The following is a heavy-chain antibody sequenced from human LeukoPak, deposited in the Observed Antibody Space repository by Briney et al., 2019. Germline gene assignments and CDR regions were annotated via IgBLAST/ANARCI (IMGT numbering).Heavy chain of an antibody. D-gene: IGHD1-26*01. CDR1: GFTFSTYE. V-gene: IGHV3-48*03. CDR3: ARGGPTKGLDY. CDR2: ISSSGSTI. Sequence: SGGSLRLSCAASGFTFSTYEMTWVRQSPGKGLEWVSYISSSGSTIYYADSVKGRFTISRDNARNSLYLHMNSLRAEDTAVYSCARGGPTKGLDYWGQGTLITVSS. J-gene: IGHJ4*02.